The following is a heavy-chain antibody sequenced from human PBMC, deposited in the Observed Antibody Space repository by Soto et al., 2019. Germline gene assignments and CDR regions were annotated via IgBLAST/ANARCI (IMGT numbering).Heavy chain of an antibody. J-gene: IGHJ6*02. CDR3: ARASGSGPYGMDV. Sequence: SETLSLTCTVSGGSISSSSYYWGWIRQPPGKGLEWIGSIYYSGSTYYNPSLKSRVTISVDTSKNQFSLKLSSVTAADTAVYYCARASGSGPYGMDVWGQGTTVIVSS. CDR2: IYYSGST. CDR1: GGSISSSSYY. V-gene: IGHV4-39*01. D-gene: IGHD3-10*01.